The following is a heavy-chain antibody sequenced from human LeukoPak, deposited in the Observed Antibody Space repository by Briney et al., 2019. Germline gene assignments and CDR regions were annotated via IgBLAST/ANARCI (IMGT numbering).Heavy chain of an antibody. Sequence: ASVKVSCKASGYTFTGYYMHWVRQAPGQGLEWMGWINPNSGGTNHAQKFQCRVTMPRETSISTAYMELSRLRSDDTAMYYCGKDRGYCSGGSCSTQYYFDFWGQGTLVTVSS. J-gene: IGHJ4*02. D-gene: IGHD2-15*01. CDR2: INPNSGGT. CDR1: GYTFTGYY. V-gene: IGHV1-2*02. CDR3: GKDRGYCSGGSCSTQYYFDF.